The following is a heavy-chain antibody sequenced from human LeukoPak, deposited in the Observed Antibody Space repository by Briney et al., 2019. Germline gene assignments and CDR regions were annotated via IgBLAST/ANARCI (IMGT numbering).Heavy chain of an antibody. Sequence: GRSLRLSCAASGFTFSSYGMHWVRQAPGKGLEWVAVISYDGSNKYYADSVKGRFTISRDNSKNTLYLQMNSLRAEDTAVYYCAKDRIVVAPAGYFDYWGQGTLVTVSS. J-gene: IGHJ4*02. CDR1: GFTFSSYG. D-gene: IGHD3-22*01. CDR2: ISYDGSNK. V-gene: IGHV3-30*18. CDR3: AKDRIVVAPAGYFDY.